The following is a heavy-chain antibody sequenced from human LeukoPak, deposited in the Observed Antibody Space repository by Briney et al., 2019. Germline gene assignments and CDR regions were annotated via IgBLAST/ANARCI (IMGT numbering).Heavy chain of an antibody. V-gene: IGHV1-46*01. CDR2: INPSGGST. CDR1: GYTFTSYY. D-gene: IGHD3/OR15-3a*01. J-gene: IGHJ3*02. Sequence: GASVKVSCKASGYTFTSYYMHWVRQAPGQGLEWMGIINPSGGSTSYAQKFQGRVTMTRDTSTSTVYMELSSLRSEDTAVYYCARDLGLDHYGGAFDIWGQGTMVTVSS. CDR3: ARDLGLDHYGGAFDI.